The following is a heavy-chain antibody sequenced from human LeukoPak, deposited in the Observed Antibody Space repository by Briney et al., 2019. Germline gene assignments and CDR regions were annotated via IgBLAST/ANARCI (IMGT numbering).Heavy chain of an antibody. CDR3: ARDTSLTPHGMDG. Sequence: ASVKLSRKASGYTFTSYGISWVRQAPGQGLEWMGWISAYNGNTNYAQKLQGRVTMTTDTSTSTADMELRSLRSDDTAVYYCARDTSLTPHGMDGWGQGTTVTVCS. D-gene: IGHD1-14*01. J-gene: IGHJ6*02. CDR1: GYTFTSYG. V-gene: IGHV1-18*01. CDR2: ISAYNGNT.